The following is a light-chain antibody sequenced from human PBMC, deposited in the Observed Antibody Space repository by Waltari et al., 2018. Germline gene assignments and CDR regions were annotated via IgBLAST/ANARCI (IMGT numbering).Light chain of an antibody. Sequence: IVMTQSTATQSVSPGERATLSCRASQSVSSSLAWYQQKPGQAPRLLIYGASTRATGIAARFSGSGSGTEFTLTISSLQSEDFAVYYCQQYNNWLTFGGGTKVEIK. J-gene: IGKJ4*01. CDR3: QQYNNWLT. CDR1: QSVSSS. V-gene: IGKV3-15*01. CDR2: GAS.